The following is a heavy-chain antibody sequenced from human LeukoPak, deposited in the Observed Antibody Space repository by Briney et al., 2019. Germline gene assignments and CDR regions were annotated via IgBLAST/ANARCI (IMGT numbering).Heavy chain of an antibody. J-gene: IGHJ4*02. Sequence: PGGSLRLSCAASGFTFSSYSMNWVRQAPGKGLEWVSYISSSSTIYYADSVKGRFTISRDNAKNSLYLQMNSLRAEDTAVYYCARSLKGIAAAGTEYFDYWGQGTLVTVSS. V-gene: IGHV3-48*01. CDR2: ISSSSTI. D-gene: IGHD6-13*01. CDR1: GFTFSSYS. CDR3: ARSLKGIAAAGTEYFDY.